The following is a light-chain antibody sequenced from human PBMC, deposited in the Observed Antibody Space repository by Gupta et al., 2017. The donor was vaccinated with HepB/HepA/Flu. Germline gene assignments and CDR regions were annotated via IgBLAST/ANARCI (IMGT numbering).Light chain of an antibody. CDR3: QQDYSPPYT. Sequence: DIVMTQSPDSLAVSLGERATINCKSSQSVLYSSNNKNYLAWYQQKPGQPPKLLIYWASTRESGVPDRFSGSGSVTDFTLTISSLQAEDVAVYYCQQDYSPPYTFGQGTKMEIK. V-gene: IGKV4-1*01. CDR1: QSVLYSSNNKNY. CDR2: WAS. J-gene: IGKJ2*01.